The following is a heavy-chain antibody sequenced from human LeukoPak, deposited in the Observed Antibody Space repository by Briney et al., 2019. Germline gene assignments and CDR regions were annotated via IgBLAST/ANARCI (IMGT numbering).Heavy chain of an antibody. Sequence: SETLSLTCTVSGGSISSYYWSWIRQPPGKGLEWIGYIYYSGSTNYNPSLKSRVTISVDTSKNQFSLKLSSVTAADTAVYYCATGNCSGGSCYFDYWGQGTLVTVSS. J-gene: IGHJ4*02. D-gene: IGHD2-15*01. CDR2: IYYSGST. CDR1: GGSISSYY. V-gene: IGHV4-59*01. CDR3: ATGNCSGGSCYFDY.